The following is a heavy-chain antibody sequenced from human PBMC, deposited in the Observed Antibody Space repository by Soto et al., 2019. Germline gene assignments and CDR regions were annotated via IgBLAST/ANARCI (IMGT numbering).Heavy chain of an antibody. Sequence: VGSLRLSCAASRFTFSSYGMHWVRQAPGKGLEWVAVISYDGSNKYYADSVKGRFTISRDNSKNTLYLQMNSLRAEDTAVYYCASRGGAPYWGQGTLVTVSS. D-gene: IGHD2-15*01. CDR1: RFTFSSYG. CDR3: ASRGGAPY. V-gene: IGHV3-30*03. J-gene: IGHJ4*02. CDR2: ISYDGSNK.